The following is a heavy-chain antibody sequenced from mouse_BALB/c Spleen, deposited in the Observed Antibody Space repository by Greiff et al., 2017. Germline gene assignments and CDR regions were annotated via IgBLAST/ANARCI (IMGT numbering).Heavy chain of an antibody. CDR2: ISTYYGDA. V-gene: IGHV1S137*01. CDR3: ATLDSSGYVPAY. CDR1: GYTFTDYA. Sequence: QVQLQQSGAELVRPGVSVKISCKGSGYTFTDYAMHWVKQSHAKSLEWIGVISTYYGDASYNQKFKGKATMTVDKSSSTAYMELARLTSEDSAIYYCATLDSSGYVPAYWGQGTLVTVSA. D-gene: IGHD3-2*01. J-gene: IGHJ3*01.